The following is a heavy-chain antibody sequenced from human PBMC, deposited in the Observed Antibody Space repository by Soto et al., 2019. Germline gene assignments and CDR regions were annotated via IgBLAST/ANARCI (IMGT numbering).Heavy chain of an antibody. CDR3: ATVGPDYYDSSGYLLYDY. Sequence: ASVKVSCKVSGYTLTELSMHWVRQAPGKGLEWMGGFDPEDGETIYAQKFKGRVTMNEDTSTDTAYMELSSLRYEDTAVYFCATVGPDYYDSSGYLLYDYWGQGTLVTVSS. V-gene: IGHV1-24*01. CDR1: GYTLTELS. J-gene: IGHJ4*02. CDR2: FDPEDGET. D-gene: IGHD3-22*01.